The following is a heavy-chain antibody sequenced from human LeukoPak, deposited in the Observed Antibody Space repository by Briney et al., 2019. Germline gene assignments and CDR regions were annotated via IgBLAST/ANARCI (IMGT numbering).Heavy chain of an antibody. Sequence: AGGSLRLSCAASGFTFSSYDMHWVRQATGKGLEWVSAIGTAGDTYYPGSVKGRFTISRENAKNSLYPQMNSLRAGDTAVYYCARETEKGMDVWGQGATVTVSS. CDR1: GFTFSSYD. V-gene: IGHV3-13*01. CDR3: ARETEKGMDV. CDR2: IGTAGDT. J-gene: IGHJ6*02.